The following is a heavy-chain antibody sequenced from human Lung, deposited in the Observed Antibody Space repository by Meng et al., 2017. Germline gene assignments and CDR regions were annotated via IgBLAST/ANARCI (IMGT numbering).Heavy chain of an antibody. D-gene: IGHD6-19*01. CDR3: ARDYSSGWYYFDY. Sequence: QVQLVQPGAEVKKPGASVKVPCKAFGYTFTNHAMHWVRQAPGQRLEWMGWINAGNGNTKYLQKFQGRVTITRDTSASTAYMELSSLRFEDTAMYYCARDYSSGWYYFDYWGQGNLVTVSS. J-gene: IGHJ4*02. V-gene: IGHV1-3*01. CDR1: GYTFTNHA. CDR2: INAGNGNT.